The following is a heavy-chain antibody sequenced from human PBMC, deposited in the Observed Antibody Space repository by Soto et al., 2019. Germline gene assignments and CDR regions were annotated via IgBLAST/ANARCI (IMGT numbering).Heavy chain of an antibody. CDR1: GGSISSGGYY. V-gene: IGHV4-31*03. CDR2: IYYSGST. D-gene: IGHD1-20*01. J-gene: IGHJ6*02. Sequence: QVQLQESGPGLVKPSQTLSLTCTVSGGSISSGGYYWSWIRQHPGKGLEWIGYIYYSGSTYYNPSLKSRVTMSVDTSKNQFSLKLSSVTAADTAVYYCARDNSVTPYGMDVWGQGTTVTVSS. CDR3: ARDNSVTPYGMDV.